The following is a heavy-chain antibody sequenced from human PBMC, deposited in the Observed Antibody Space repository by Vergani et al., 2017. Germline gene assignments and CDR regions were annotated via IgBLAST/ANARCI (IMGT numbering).Heavy chain of an antibody. D-gene: IGHD3-9*01. CDR3: ARTESFILRYFHWAL. Sequence: QLHLQESGPGLVKPSETLSLTCTVSGGSITSSSYYWGWLRQPPGKGLEWIGNIYHSGGAYYNPSLKGRVTISVDTSKNQFSLKVTSVTAADTAIYFCARTESFILRYFHWALWGQGTLVTVSS. V-gene: IGHV4-39*01. CDR2: IYHSGGA. CDR1: GGSITSSSYY. J-gene: IGHJ4*02.